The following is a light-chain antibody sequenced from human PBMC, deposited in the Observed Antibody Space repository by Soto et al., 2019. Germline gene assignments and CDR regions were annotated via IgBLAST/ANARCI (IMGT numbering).Light chain of an antibody. CDR1: QGISSY. Sequence: DIQLTQSPSFLSASVGDRVTITCRASQGISSYLAWYQQKPGKAPKLLIYAAYTLQSGVPSRFSGSGSGKEFTLTISGLQPEDFANYYCQQLNSYPLTFGGGTKVEIK. V-gene: IGKV1-9*01. J-gene: IGKJ4*01. CDR3: QQLNSYPLT. CDR2: AAY.